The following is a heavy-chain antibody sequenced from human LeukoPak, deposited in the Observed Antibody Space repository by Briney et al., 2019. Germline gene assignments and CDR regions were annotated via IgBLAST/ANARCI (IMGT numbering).Heavy chain of an antibody. V-gene: IGHV4-39*07. Sequence: PSETLSLTCTVSGGSVSTSDYYCGWIRQSPVKGLEWIGDVFYTGKTNYNPSLRGRATISIDTSKNQFSLKLTYVTAADSAVYYCARVFDSWGQGTLVTVSS. CDR3: ARVFDS. CDR1: GGSVSTSDYY. J-gene: IGHJ4*02. CDR2: VFYTGKT.